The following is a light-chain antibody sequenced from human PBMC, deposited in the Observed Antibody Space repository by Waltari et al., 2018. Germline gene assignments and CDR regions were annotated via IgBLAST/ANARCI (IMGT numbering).Light chain of an antibody. CDR1: GSNLGACSG. CDR3: QSYDTSLSVV. CDR2: GSS. J-gene: IGLJ3*02. Sequence: QSVLTQPPSVSGAPGQRVTIACNGSGSNLGACSGVHWYPQLPRAAPNLLIYGSSSRPLGVPDRFFGSTSGTIASLAITGLQAEDEADYYCQSYDTSLSVVFGGGTKLTVL. V-gene: IGLV1-40*01.